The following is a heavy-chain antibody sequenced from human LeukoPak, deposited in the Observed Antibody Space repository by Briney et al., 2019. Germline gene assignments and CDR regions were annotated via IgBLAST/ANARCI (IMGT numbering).Heavy chain of an antibody. Sequence: ASVKVSCKASGGTFISYAISWVGQAPGQGREGLVWINPNSGATNYAQKFQARVTMTRATSISTAYMELSRLRSDDTAVYYCARVLRWLLTDYWGQGTLVTVSS. CDR2: INPNSGAT. CDR3: ARVLRWLLTDY. J-gene: IGHJ4*02. CDR1: GGTFISYA. D-gene: IGHD3-22*01. V-gene: IGHV1-2*02.